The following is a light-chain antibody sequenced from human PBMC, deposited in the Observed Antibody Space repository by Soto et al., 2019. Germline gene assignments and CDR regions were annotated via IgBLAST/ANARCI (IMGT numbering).Light chain of an antibody. CDR2: SNN. CDR1: SSNIGAGYD. CDR3: QSYDGGLSGSKV. J-gene: IGLJ2*01. Sequence: QSVLTQPPSVSGAPGQRVTISCTGSSSNIGAGYDVHWYQQLPRTAPKLLIYSNNNRPSGVPDRFSGSKSGTSASLAITGLQPEDEADYYCQSYDGGLSGSKVFGGGTKVTVL. V-gene: IGLV1-40*01.